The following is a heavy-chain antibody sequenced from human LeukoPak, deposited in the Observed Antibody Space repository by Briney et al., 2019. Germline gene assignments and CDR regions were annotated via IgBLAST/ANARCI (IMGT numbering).Heavy chain of an antibody. D-gene: IGHD5-18*01. CDR3: ARVRTAYYYYYMDV. V-gene: IGHV1-69*05. J-gene: IGHJ6*03. Sequence: ASVKVSCKASGGTFSSYAISWVRQAPGQGLEWMGGIIPIFGTANYAQKFQGRVTITTDESTSTAYMELSSLRSEDTAVYYCARVRTAYYYYYMDVWGKGTTVTVSS. CDR2: IIPIFGTA. CDR1: GGTFSSYA.